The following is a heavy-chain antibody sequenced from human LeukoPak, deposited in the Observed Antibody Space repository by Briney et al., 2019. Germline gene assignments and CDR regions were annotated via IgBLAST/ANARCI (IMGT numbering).Heavy chain of an antibody. D-gene: IGHD3-10*01. J-gene: IGHJ4*02. Sequence: ASVKVSCKASGGTFSSYAISWVRQAPGQGLEWMGWINPNGGGTNYAQKFQGSVTMTRDTSISTAYMELSSLTSDDTAVYSCARGSASGSRYPFDYWGQGTLVTVSS. CDR3: ARGSASGSRYPFDY. V-gene: IGHV1-2*02. CDR1: GGTFSSYA. CDR2: INPNGGGT.